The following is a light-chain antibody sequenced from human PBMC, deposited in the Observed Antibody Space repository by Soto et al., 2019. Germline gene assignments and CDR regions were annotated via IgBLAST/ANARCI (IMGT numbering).Light chain of an antibody. J-gene: IGLJ1*01. CDR2: EVS. Sequence: QSVLPKARAVSGSPGQSITISCTGTSSDVGSYNYVSWYQQHPGKAPKLMIYEVSDRPSGISSRFSGSKSGNTASLTISGLQTEDEADYYCSSYTSTSTLFGTGTKVTVL. V-gene: IGLV2-14*01. CDR3: SSYTSTSTL. CDR1: SSDVGSYNY.